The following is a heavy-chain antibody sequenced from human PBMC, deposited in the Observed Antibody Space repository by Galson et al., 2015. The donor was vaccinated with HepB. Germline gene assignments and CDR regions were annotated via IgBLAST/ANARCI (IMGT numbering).Heavy chain of an antibody. CDR1: GFSFSNSA. D-gene: IGHD4/OR15-4a*01. CDR3: AKEEVPNDY. CDR2: ISISGSNT. Sequence: SLRLSCAVSGFSFSNSAMTWVRQAPGRGLEWISGISISGSNTYYADSVKGRFTISRDNSKNTVFLQMNSLRAEDTAVYYCAKEEVPNDYWGQGTLVTVSS. J-gene: IGHJ4*02. V-gene: IGHV3-23*01.